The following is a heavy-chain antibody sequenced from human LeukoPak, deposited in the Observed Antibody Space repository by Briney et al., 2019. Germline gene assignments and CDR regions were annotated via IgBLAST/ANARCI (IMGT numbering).Heavy chain of an antibody. Sequence: GGSLRLSCAASGFTFSSYGMHWVRQAPGKGLEWVAFIRYDGSNKYYADSVKGRFTISRDNSKNTLYLQMNSLRAEDTAVYYCAKAVPAPLRKKELYGSGSYYLDYWGQGTLVTVSS. CDR1: GFTFSSYG. D-gene: IGHD3-10*01. CDR3: AKAVPAPLRKKELYGSGSYYLDY. J-gene: IGHJ4*02. CDR2: IRYDGSNK. V-gene: IGHV3-30*02.